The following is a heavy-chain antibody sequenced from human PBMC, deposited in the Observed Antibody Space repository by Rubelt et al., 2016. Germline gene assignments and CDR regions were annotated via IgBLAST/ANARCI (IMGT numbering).Heavy chain of an antibody. Sequence: QLQLQESGPGLVKPSETLSLTCTVSGGSISSSSYYWGWIRQPPGKGLEWIGIFYYSGSTYYNSSLQVGVPLSVDTSKNPFSLKRSSVTAADTAVYYCARQGGAFDIWGQGTMVTVSS. J-gene: IGHJ3*02. CDR3: ARQGGAFDI. CDR2: FYYSGST. CDR1: GGSISSSSYY. V-gene: IGHV4-39*01.